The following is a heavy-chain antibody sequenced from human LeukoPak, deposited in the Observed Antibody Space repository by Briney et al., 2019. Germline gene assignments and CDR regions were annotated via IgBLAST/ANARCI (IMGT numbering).Heavy chain of an antibody. D-gene: IGHD6-6*01. CDR1: GFTFSSYV. CDR3: ARGISSIADNDFDY. V-gene: IGHV3-33*01. CDR2: IWYDGSNK. Sequence: GGSLRLSCAASGFTFSSYVMHWVRQAPGKGLEWVAVIWYDGSNKYYADSVKGRFTISRDNSKNTLYLQMNSLRAEDTAVYYCARGISSIADNDFDYWGQGTLVTVSS. J-gene: IGHJ4*02.